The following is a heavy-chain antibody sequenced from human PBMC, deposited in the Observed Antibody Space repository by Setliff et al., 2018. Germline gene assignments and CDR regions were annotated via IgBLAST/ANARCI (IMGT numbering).Heavy chain of an antibody. J-gene: IGHJ6*02. CDR1: GGSFSGYY. V-gene: IGHV4-34*01. CDR3: ARGKVLYDYVWGSYRYEDYYYGMDV. D-gene: IGHD3-16*02. CDR2: INHSGST. Sequence: PSETLSLTCAVYGGSFSGYYWSWIRQPPGKGLEWIGEINHSGSTNYNPSLKSRVTISVDTSKNQFPLKLSSVTASDTAVYYCARGKVLYDYVWGSYRYEDYYYGMDVWGQGTTVTVTS.